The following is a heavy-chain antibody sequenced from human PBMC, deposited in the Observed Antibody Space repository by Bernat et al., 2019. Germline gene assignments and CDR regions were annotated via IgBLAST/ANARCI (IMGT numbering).Heavy chain of an antibody. V-gene: IGHV3-74*01. CDR1: GFTFSSYW. D-gene: IGHD6-13*01. Sequence: EVQLVESGGGLVQPGGSLRLSCAASGFTFSSYWMHWVRQAPGKGLVWVSRINSDGSSTSYADSVKGRFTISRDNAKNTLYLQMNSLRAEDTAVYYCARSDFSSSWTNYYYYGMDVWGRGTTVTVSS. J-gene: IGHJ6*02. CDR3: ARSDFSSSWTNYYYYGMDV. CDR2: INSDGSST.